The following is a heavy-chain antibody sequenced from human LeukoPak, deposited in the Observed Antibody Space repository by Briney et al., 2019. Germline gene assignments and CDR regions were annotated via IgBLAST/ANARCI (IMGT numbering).Heavy chain of an antibody. CDR3: ASFVIYGDYGFDY. V-gene: IGHV4-59*01. CDR2: IYYSGST. J-gene: IGHJ4*02. Sequence: PSETLSLTCTVSGGSISSYYWSWIRQPPGKGLEWIGYIYYSGSTNYNPSLKSRVTISVDTSKNQFSLKLSSVTAADTAVYYCASFVIYGDYGFDYWGQEPLVTVSS. D-gene: IGHD4-17*01. CDR1: GGSISSYY.